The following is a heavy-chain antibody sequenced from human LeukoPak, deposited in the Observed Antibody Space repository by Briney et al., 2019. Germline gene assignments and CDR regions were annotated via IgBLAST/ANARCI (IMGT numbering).Heavy chain of an antibody. V-gene: IGHV3-7*01. CDR2: IKQDGSEK. CDR3: ARDPGYCSGGSCQYYYYYYMDV. CDR1: GFTLSSYG. D-gene: IGHD2-15*01. Sequence: PGGSLRLSCAASGFTLSSYGMHWVRQAPGKGLEWVANIKQDGSEKSYLDSVKGRFTISRDNAKNSLYLQMNSLRAEDTAVYYCARDPGYCSGGSCQYYYYYYMDVWGKGTTVTVSS. J-gene: IGHJ6*03.